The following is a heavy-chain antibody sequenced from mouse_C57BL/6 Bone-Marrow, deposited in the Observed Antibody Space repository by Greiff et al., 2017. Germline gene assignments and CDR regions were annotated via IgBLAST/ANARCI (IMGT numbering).Heavy chain of an antibody. V-gene: IGHV1-81*01. CDR1: GYTFTSYG. Sequence: QVQLQQSGAELARPGASVKLSCKASGYTFTSYGISWVKQRTGQGLEWIGEIYPRSGNTYYNAKFKGKATLTADKSSSTAYMELRSLTSEDSAVYFCARWGNPYYFDYWGQGTTLTVSS. CDR3: ARWGNPYYFDY. D-gene: IGHD2-1*01. CDR2: IYPRSGNT. J-gene: IGHJ2*01.